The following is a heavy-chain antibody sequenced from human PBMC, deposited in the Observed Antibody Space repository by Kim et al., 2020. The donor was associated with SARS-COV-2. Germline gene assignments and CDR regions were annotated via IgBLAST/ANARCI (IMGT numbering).Heavy chain of an antibody. CDR2: IYYSGST. V-gene: IGHV4-39*01. CDR1: GGSISSSSYY. D-gene: IGHD6-13*01. J-gene: IGHJ2*01. Sequence: SETLSLTCTVSGGSISSSSYYWGWIRQPPGKGLEWIGSIYYSGSTYYNPSLKSRVTISVDTSKNQFSLKLSSVTAADTAVYYCARHRDSSSWYGDFDLWGRGTLVTVSS. CDR3: ARHRDSSSWYGDFDL.